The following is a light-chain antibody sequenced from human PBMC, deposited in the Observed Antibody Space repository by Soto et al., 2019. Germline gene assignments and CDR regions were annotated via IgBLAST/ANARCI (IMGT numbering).Light chain of an antibody. CDR2: GAS. J-gene: IGKJ3*01. Sequence: EIVLTQSPGTLSLSPGERATLSCRASQSVSSSYLAWYQQKPGQAPRLLIYGASRRATGIPDRFSGSGSGTDFTLTISRLEPEDFAVYYCQQFEAFGPGTKVDIK. V-gene: IGKV3-20*01. CDR3: QQFEA. CDR1: QSVSSSY.